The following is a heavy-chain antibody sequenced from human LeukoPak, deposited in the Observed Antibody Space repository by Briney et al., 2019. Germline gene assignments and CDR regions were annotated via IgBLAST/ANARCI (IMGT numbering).Heavy chain of an antibody. J-gene: IGHJ5*02. Sequence: GGSLRLSCAASGFSFSSYVMAWVRQTPGKGLEWVSAITGSGGSTYYADSVRGRFTISRDNSENTLYLQMNGLRAEDTAVYYCARAGHIVLNWFDPWGRGTLVTVSS. CDR2: ITGSGGST. CDR1: GFSFSSYV. V-gene: IGHV3-23*01. CDR3: ARAGHIVLNWFDP. D-gene: IGHD2-8*01.